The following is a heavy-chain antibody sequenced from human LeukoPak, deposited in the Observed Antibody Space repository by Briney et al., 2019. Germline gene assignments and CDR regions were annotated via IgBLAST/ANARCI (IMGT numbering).Heavy chain of an antibody. J-gene: IGHJ3*02. V-gene: IGHV3-23*01. D-gene: IGHD3-16*01. Sequence: PGGSLRLSCAASGFTFSSYAMSWVRQAPGKGLEWVSAISGSGGSTYYADSVKGRFTISRDNSKNTLYLQMNSLRAEDTAVYYCAKIKGDRDGPQPDAFDIWGQGTMVTVSS. CDR1: GFTFSSYA. CDR2: ISGSGGST. CDR3: AKIKGDRDGPQPDAFDI.